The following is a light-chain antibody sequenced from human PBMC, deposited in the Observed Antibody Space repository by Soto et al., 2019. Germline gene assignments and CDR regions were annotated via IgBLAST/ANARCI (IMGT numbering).Light chain of an antibody. Sequence: EIVLTQSPATLSLSPGERATPSGRASQSVSRYLAWYQQKPGQAPRLLIYHASNRATGIPARFSGSGSGTDFTLTISSLETEDFAIYYCQHQSNWLWTFGQGTKVDIK. V-gene: IGKV3-11*01. CDR3: QHQSNWLWT. CDR1: QSVSRY. CDR2: HAS. J-gene: IGKJ1*01.